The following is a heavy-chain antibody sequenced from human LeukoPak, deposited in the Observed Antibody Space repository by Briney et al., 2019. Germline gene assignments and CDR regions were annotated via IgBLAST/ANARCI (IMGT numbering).Heavy chain of an antibody. CDR1: GFTFSGFW. CDR3: ARSSYSSSSSI. D-gene: IGHD6-6*01. J-gene: IGHJ3*02. CDR2: INSDVSEG. Sequence: GGSLRLSCAVSGFTFSGFWMSWSRQAQGKGLEWVASINSDVSEGYYADVVKGRFTISRDNAKNSLYLQINSLRAVDTAVYYRARSSYSSSSSIWGQGTMVTVSS. V-gene: IGHV3-7*03.